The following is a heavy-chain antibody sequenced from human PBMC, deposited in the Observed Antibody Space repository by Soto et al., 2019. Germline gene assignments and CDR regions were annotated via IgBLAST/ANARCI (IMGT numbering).Heavy chain of an antibody. Sequence: GASVKVSCKASGYTFTSYGISWVRQAPGQGLEWMGWISAYNGNTNYAQKLQGRVTMTTDTSTSTAYMELRSLRSDDTAVYYCARETSRVELGRHGMDVWGQGTTVTVSS. CDR2: ISAYNGNT. J-gene: IGHJ6*02. V-gene: IGHV1-18*01. CDR3: ARETSRVELGRHGMDV. CDR1: GYTFTSYG. D-gene: IGHD6-13*01.